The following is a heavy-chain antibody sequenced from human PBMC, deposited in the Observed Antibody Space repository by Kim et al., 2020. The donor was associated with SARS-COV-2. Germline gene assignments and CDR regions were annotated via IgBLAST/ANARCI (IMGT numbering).Heavy chain of an antibody. D-gene: IGHD3-10*01. CDR3: ARRGLSYGSGGYYYYMDV. CDR1: GYSFTSYW. CDR2: IYPGDSDT. Sequence: GESLKISCKGSGYSFTSYWIGWVRQMPGKGLEWMGIIYPGDSDTRYSPSFQGQVTISADKSISTAYLQWSSLKASDTAMYYCARRGLSYGSGGYYYYMDVWGKGTTVTVSS. J-gene: IGHJ6*03. V-gene: IGHV5-51*01.